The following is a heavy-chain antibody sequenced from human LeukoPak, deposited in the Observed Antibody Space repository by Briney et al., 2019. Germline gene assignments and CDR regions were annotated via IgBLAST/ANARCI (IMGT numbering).Heavy chain of an antibody. Sequence: SETLSLTCTVSGGSISSGSYYWTWIRQPAGKGLEWIGRIYTSGSTNYNPSLKSRVTISVDTSKNQFSLKLSSVTAADTAVYYCARQYIDILTGYHRGELYWYFDLWGRGTLVTVSS. D-gene: IGHD3-9*01. J-gene: IGHJ2*01. CDR3: ARQYIDILTGYHRGELYWYFDL. CDR2: IYTSGST. CDR1: GGSISSGSYY. V-gene: IGHV4-61*02.